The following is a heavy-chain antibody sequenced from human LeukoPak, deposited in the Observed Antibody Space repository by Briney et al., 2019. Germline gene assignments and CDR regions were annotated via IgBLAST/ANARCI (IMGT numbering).Heavy chain of an antibody. V-gene: IGHV3-30-3*01. CDR2: ISYDGSNK. Sequence: PGGSLRLSCAASGFTFSSYAMHWVRQAPGKGLEWVAVISYDGSNKYYADSVKGRFTISRDNSKNTLYLQMNSLRAEDTAVYYCARSAPYSPTDYWGQGTLVTVSS. J-gene: IGHJ4*02. CDR3: ARSAPYSPTDY. D-gene: IGHD5-18*01. CDR1: GFTFSSYA.